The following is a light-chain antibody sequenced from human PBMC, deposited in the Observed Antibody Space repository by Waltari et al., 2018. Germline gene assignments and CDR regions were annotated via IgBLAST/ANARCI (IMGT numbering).Light chain of an antibody. CDR3: QQYYSNPRT. J-gene: IGKJ1*01. Sequence: DIVMTQSPDSLAVSLGERATINCKSSQSILFSSTNKSYLAWYQQKPGKSPKLVIYWASTRESGVPDRFSGSGSGTDFTLTISSLQAEDVAVYYCQQYYSNPRTFGQGTKVEIK. CDR2: WAS. V-gene: IGKV4-1*01. CDR1: QSILFSSTNKSY.